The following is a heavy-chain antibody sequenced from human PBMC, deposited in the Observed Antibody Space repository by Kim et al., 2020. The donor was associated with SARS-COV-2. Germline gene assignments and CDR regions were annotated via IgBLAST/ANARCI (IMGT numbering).Heavy chain of an antibody. Sequence: ASVKVSCKASGYTFTSYAMHWVRQAPGQRLEWMGWINAGNGNTKYSQKFQGRVTITRDTSASTAYMELSSLRSEETSVYYCARDKPLLLLSLVPAPRLDVWGQGVTVTLSS. CDR3: ARDKPLLLLSLVPAPRLDV. V-gene: IGHV1-3*01. D-gene: IGHD2-2*01. J-gene: IGHJ6*02. CDR1: GYTFTSYA. CDR2: INAGNGNT.